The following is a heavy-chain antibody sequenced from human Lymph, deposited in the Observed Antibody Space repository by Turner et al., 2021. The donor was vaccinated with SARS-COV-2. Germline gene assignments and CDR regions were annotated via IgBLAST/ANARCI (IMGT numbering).Heavy chain of an antibody. CDR3: ARDLVVVTSAFDI. CDR1: GFTFSSYI. V-gene: IGHV3-30-3*01. D-gene: IGHD3-22*01. J-gene: IGHJ3*02. CDR2: ISYDGSNK. Sequence: QVQLVESGGGVVQPGRSLRLSCAASGFTFSSYIMHWVRQAPGKGLEGVAVISYDGSNKYYADSVKGRFTISRDNSKNTLYLQMNSLRAEDTAVYYCARDLVVVTSAFDIWGQGTKVTVSS.